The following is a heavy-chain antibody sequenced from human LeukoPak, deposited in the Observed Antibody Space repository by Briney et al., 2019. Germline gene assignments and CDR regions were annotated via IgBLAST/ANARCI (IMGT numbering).Heavy chain of an antibody. Sequence: GGSLRLSCAASGFTFTRYAMNWVRQAPGKGLEWVSLISRGGNTHYADSVEGRFTISRDNSKNTLYLQMNSLRAEDTAVYHCAKDLDSSGDCSYRHWGQGTLVTVSS. V-gene: IGHV3-23*01. D-gene: IGHD3-22*01. CDR1: GFTFTRYA. CDR3: AKDLDSSGDCSYRH. J-gene: IGHJ4*02. CDR2: ISRGGNT.